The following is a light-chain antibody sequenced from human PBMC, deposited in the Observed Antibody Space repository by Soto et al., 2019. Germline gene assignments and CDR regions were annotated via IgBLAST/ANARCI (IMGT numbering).Light chain of an antibody. V-gene: IGKV3-11*01. J-gene: IGKJ3*01. CDR3: QQRSGWPPLFT. CDR2: DAS. Sequence: EIVLTQSPATLSLSPGERATLSCMASQSVSSYLAWYQQRPGQPPRLLIYDASNRATGIPARFSGSGSGTDFPLTISSLEPEDFAIYYCQQRSGWPPLFTFGPGTKVDI. CDR1: QSVSSY.